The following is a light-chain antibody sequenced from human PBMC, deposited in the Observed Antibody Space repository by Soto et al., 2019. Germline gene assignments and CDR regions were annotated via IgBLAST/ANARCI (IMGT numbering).Light chain of an antibody. Sequence: EIVLTQSPGTLSLSPGKRATLSCRASQSVSSSFLGWYQQKPGQAPRLLIYGASSRATGIPDRFSGGGSGTDFSLTISRLDPEDFAVYYCQQYSSSPITFGQGTRLEIK. CDR3: QQYSSSPIT. J-gene: IGKJ5*01. CDR1: QSVSSSF. V-gene: IGKV3-20*01. CDR2: GAS.